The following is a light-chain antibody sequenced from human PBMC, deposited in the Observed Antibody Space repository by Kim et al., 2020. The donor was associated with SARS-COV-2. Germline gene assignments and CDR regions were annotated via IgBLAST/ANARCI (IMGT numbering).Light chain of an antibody. J-gene: IGKJ2*01. Sequence: DIQMTQSPSYLSASVGDRVTITCQASHDISHYVNWYQQKPGKAPKLLIYDASIMDTGVTSRFSGSGSGTDFSFTISSLQPEDVATYLCQHYNTLPYTFGQGTKLEI. CDR3: QHYNTLPYT. V-gene: IGKV1-33*01. CDR2: DAS. CDR1: HDISHY.